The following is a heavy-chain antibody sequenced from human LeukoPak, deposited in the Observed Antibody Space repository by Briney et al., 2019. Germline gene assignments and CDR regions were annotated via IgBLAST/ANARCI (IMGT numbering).Heavy chain of an antibody. CDR1: GFTFSNYA. J-gene: IGHJ4*02. Sequence: GGSLRLSCAASGFTFSNYAMNWVRQARGKGLEWVSYISSRGSTIYYADSVKGRFTISRDNAKNARYLPMNSLRAEDTAVYYCARVYSSSWAESYYFDYWGQGTLVTVSS. D-gene: IGHD6-13*01. CDR2: ISSRGSTI. CDR3: ARVYSSSWAESYYFDY. V-gene: IGHV3-48*03.